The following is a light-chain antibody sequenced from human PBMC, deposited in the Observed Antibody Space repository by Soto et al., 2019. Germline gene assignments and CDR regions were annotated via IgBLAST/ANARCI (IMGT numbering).Light chain of an antibody. Sequence: DIQMTQSPSSLSASVGDRVTITCRASQFISNWLAWYQQKPETAPKSLIFCASTLPSGVPSRFSGSGFGTYFTLTINGLQPEDFATYFCQQYNSYPLTFGGGTKVEI. CDR3: QQYNSYPLT. V-gene: IGKV1D-16*01. CDR2: CAS. J-gene: IGKJ4*01. CDR1: QFISNW.